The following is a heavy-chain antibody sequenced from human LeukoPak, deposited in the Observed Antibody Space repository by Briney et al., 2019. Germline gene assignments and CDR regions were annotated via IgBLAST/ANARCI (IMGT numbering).Heavy chain of an antibody. CDR2: INPNSGGT. CDR3: ARGGYLAVYPEDY. J-gene: IGHJ4*02. V-gene: IGHV1-2*02. Sequence: ASVKVSCKASGYTFTGYYMHWVRQAPGXXXGWMGWINPNSGGTNYAQKFQGRVTMTRDTSISTAYMELSRLRSDDTAVYYCARGGYLAVYPEDYWGQGTLVTVSS. D-gene: IGHD2-2*02. CDR1: GYTFTGYY.